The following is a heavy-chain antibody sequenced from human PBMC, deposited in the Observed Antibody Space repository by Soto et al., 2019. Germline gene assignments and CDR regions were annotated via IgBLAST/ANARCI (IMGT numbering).Heavy chain of an antibody. CDR3: ARTRIAAAGHRWFDP. J-gene: IGHJ5*02. CDR2: INHSGST. CDR1: GGSFSGYY. V-gene: IGHV4-34*01. D-gene: IGHD6-13*01. Sequence: PSGTLSLTCAVYGGSFSGYYWSWIRQPPGKGLEWIGEINHSGSTNYNPSLKSRVTISVDTSKNQFSLKLSSVTAADTAVYYCARTRIAAAGHRWFDPWGQGTLVTVSS.